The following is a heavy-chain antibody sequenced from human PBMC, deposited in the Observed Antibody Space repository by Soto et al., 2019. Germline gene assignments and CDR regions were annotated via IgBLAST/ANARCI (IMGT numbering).Heavy chain of an antibody. V-gene: IGHV4-59*01. Sequence: QVQLQQSGPGLVKPSETLSLTCSVSGGSIRSYYWSWIRQSPEKGLEWLGYLYHSGNSNYNPSLKTRVTISVDTSKTQLSLSLRSVTAADTAVYFCARISSVDPYGYVNGGLDVWGQGTTVTVSS. D-gene: IGHD5-18*01. CDR1: GGSIRSYY. CDR2: LYHSGNS. J-gene: IGHJ6*02. CDR3: ARISSVDPYGYVNGGLDV.